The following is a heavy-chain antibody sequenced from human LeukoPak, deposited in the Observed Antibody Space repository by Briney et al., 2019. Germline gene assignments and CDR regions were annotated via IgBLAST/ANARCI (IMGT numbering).Heavy chain of an antibody. Sequence: GGSLRPSCAASGFTFSSYAMHWVRQAPGKGLEWVAVISYDGSNKYYADSVKGRFTISRDNSKNTLYLQMNSLRAEDTAVYYTLGIVVVVAANRSSGWFDPWGQGTLVTVSS. V-gene: IGHV3-30-3*01. CDR3: LGIVVVVAANRSSGWFDP. CDR2: ISYDGSNK. D-gene: IGHD2-15*01. J-gene: IGHJ5*02. CDR1: GFTFSSYA.